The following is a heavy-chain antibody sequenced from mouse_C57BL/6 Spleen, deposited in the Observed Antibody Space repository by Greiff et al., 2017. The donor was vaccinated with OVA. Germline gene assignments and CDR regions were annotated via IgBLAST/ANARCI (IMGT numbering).Heavy chain of an antibody. CDR3: ARYPPIPGAMDY. D-gene: IGHD4-1*01. CDR2: IRNKANGYTT. V-gene: IGHV7-3*01. CDR1: GFTFTDYY. J-gene: IGHJ4*01. Sequence: EVKLVESGGGLVQPGGSLSLSCAASGFTFTDYYMSWVRQPPGKALEWLGFIRNKANGYTTEYSAAVKGRFTISRDNSQSILYLQMNALRAEDRATYNCARYPPIPGAMDYWGQGTSVTVSS.